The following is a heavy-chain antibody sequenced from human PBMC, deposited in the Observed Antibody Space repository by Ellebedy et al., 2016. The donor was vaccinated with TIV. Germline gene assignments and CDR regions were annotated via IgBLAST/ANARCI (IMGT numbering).Heavy chain of an antibody. Sequence: GSLRLXXVVYGGSLSGYYWSWIRQSPGKGLEWIGEVHHTGGTNYNPSLESRLTLSIDTSNNQFSLKLTSMTAADTAVYYCARGPLGILDYWGQGTLVAVSS. CDR2: VHHTGGT. CDR1: GGSLSGYY. V-gene: IGHV4-34*01. J-gene: IGHJ4*02. CDR3: ARGPLGILDY. D-gene: IGHD6-13*01.